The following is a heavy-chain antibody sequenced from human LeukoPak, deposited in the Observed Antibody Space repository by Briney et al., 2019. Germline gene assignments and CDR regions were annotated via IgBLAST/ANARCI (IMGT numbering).Heavy chain of an antibody. D-gene: IGHD3-16*02. CDR3: ARDTDYDYIWGSYPTEYAFDI. CDR2: INPNSGGT. V-gene: IGHV1-2*02. Sequence: ASVKVSCKASGYTFTGYYMHWVRQAPGQGLEWMGWINPNSGGTNYAQKFQGRVTMTRDTSISTAYMELSRLRSDDTAVYYCARDTDYDYIWGSYPTEYAFDIWGRGTMVTVSS. J-gene: IGHJ3*02. CDR1: GYTFTGYY.